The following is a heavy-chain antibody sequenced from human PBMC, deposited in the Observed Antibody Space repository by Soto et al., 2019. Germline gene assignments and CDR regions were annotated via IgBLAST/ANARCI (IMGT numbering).Heavy chain of an antibody. J-gene: IGHJ4*02. D-gene: IGHD3-3*01. CDR1: GLTFISFP. CDR2: ISGSGGST. CDR3: AKDTPQEWLLVFDY. Sequence: GGSLRFSGEPSGLTFISFPISWVPQAQGKGLEWVSAISGSGGSTYCADTVKGRFTISRDNSKNTLYLQMNSLRAEDTAVYYCAKDTPQEWLLVFDYWGQGTLVTASS. V-gene: IGHV3-23*01.